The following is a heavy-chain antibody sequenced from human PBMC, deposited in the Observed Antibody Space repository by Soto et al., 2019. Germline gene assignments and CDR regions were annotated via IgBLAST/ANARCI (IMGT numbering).Heavy chain of an antibody. V-gene: IGHV3-30*03. CDR2: ISYDGSNK. CDR3: ARGSGDYGPP. CDR1: GFTFSSYG. D-gene: IGHD4-17*01. Sequence: QVQLVESGGGVVQPGRSLRLSCAASGFTFSSYGMHWVRQAPGKGLEWVAVISYDGSNKYYADSVKGRFTISRDNSKNTLYLQMNSLRAEDTAVYYCARGSGDYGPPLGQGTLVTVSS. J-gene: IGHJ5*02.